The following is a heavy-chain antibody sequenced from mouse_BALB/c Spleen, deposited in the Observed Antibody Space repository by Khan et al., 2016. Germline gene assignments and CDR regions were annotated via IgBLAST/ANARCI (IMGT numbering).Heavy chain of an antibody. D-gene: IGHD1-1*01. Sequence: QIQLVQSGPELKKPGETVKISCKASGYTFTNFGINWVRQAPGKGLEWMDWINTNTGEKTYADDFKGRFAFSLETSASTAYLQINNLKNEDTATYSCATGLTPVIASFSHFWGPAPTLTVSS. V-gene: IGHV9-3-1*01. CDR2: INTNTGEK. CDR3: ATGLTPVIASFSHF. CDR1: GYTFTNFG. J-gene: IGHJ2*01.